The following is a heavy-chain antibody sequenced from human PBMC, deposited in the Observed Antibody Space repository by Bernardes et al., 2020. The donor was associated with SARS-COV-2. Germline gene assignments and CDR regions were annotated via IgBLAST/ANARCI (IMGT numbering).Heavy chain of an antibody. V-gene: IGHV4-34*01. CDR1: GGSFSGYY. CDR2: VNHSESP. D-gene: IGHD4-17*01. J-gene: IGHJ6*02. CDR3: ARRLRAFYYYGMDV. Sequence: LSLTCAVYGGSFSGYYWTWIRQPPGKGLEWIGEVNHSESPNYNPSLKSRVTISVDTSKNQFSLKLKSVTAADTGLYYCARRLRAFYYYGMDVWGQGTTVTVSS.